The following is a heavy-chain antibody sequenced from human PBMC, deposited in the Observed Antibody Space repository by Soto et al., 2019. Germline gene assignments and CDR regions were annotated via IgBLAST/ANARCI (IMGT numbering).Heavy chain of an antibody. J-gene: IGHJ4*02. CDR3: ARLLGGYFDY. CDR1: GFTFSSYA. D-gene: IGHD3-16*01. Sequence: VQLVESGGGVVQPGRSLRLSCAASGFTFSSYAMHRVRQAPGKGLEWVAVISYDGSNKYYADSVKGRFTISRDNSKNTLYLQMNSLRAEDTAVYYCARLLGGYFDYWGQGTLVTVSS. V-gene: IGHV3-30-3*01. CDR2: ISYDGSNK.